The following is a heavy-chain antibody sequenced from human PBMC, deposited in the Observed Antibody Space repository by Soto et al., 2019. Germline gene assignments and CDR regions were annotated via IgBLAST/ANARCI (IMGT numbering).Heavy chain of an antibody. CDR1: GFTFSSYG. D-gene: IGHD3-10*01. CDR2: ISYDGSNK. CDR3: AKDYWFGEPCYGMDV. J-gene: IGHJ6*02. Sequence: SLRLCCAASGFTFSSYGMHWVRQAPGKGLEWVAVISYDGSNKYYADSVKGRFTISRDNSKNTLYLQMNSLRAEDTAVYYCAKDYWFGEPCYGMDVWGQGTTVTVSS. V-gene: IGHV3-30*18.